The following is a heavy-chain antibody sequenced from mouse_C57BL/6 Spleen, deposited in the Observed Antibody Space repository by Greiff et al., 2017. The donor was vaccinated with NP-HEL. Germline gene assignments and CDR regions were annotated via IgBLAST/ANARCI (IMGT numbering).Heavy chain of an antibody. CDR3: VREVTTFWYFDV. CDR1: GFSFNTYA. J-gene: IGHJ1*03. CDR2: IRSKSNNYAT. Sequence: EVQLVESGGGLVQPKGSLKLSCAASGFSFNTYAMNWVRQAPGKGLEWVARIRSKSNNYATYYADSVKDRFTISRDDSESMLYLQMNNLKTEDTAMYYCVREVTTFWYFDVWGTGTTVTVSS. D-gene: IGHD2-2*01. V-gene: IGHV10-1*01.